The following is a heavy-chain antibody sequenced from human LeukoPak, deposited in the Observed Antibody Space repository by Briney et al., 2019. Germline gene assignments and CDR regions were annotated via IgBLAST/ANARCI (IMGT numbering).Heavy chain of an antibody. D-gene: IGHD1-26*01. V-gene: IGHV1-69*13. CDR1: GGTFSSYA. J-gene: IGHJ4*02. Sequence: VASVKVSCKASGGTFSSYAISWVRQAPGQGLEWMGGIIPIFGTANYAQKFQGRVTITADESTSTAYMELSSLRSEDTAVYYCARGRALLVGATPYFDYWGQGTLVTVSP. CDR2: IIPIFGTA. CDR3: ARGRALLVGATPYFDY.